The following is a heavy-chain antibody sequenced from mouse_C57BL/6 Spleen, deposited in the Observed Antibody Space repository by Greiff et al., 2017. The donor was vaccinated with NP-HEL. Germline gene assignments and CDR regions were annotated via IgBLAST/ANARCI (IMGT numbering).Heavy chain of an antibody. D-gene: IGHD1-1*01. CDR2: IDPSDSYT. V-gene: IGHV1-59*01. CDR3: ARRGGDGDWYFDV. J-gene: IGHJ1*03. CDR1: GYTFTSYW. Sequence: QVQLQQPGAELVRPGTSVKLSCKASGYTFTSYWMHWVKQRPGQGLEWIGVIDPSDSYTNYNQKFKGKATLTVDTSSSTAYMQLSSLTSEDSAVYYCARRGGDGDWYFDVWGTGTTVTVSS.